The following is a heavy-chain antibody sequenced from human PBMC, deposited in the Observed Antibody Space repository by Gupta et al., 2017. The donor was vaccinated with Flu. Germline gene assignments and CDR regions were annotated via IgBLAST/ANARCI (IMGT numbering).Heavy chain of an antibody. J-gene: IGHJ3*02. CDR2: IYHSGST. Sequence: KGLEWIGYIYHSGSTYYNPSLKSRVTISVDRSKNQSSLKLSSVTAADTAVYYWASSHLYCSSTSCHGGAFDIWGQGTMVTVSS. V-gene: IGHV4-30-2*01. D-gene: IGHD2-2*01. CDR3: ASSHLYCSSTSCHGGAFDI.